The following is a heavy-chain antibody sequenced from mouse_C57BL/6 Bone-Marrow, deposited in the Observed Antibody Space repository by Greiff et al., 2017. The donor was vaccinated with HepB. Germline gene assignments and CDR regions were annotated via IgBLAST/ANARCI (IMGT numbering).Heavy chain of an antibody. CDR3: ASRYYYGSSYNY. Sequence: VQLQQPGAELVKPGASVKLSCKASGYTFTSYWMHWVKQRPGQGLEWIGMIHPNSGSTNYNEKFKSKATLTVDKSSSTAYMQLSSLTSEDSAVYYCASRYYYGSSYNYWGQGTTLTVSS. CDR1: GYTFTSYW. CDR2: IHPNSGST. D-gene: IGHD1-1*01. V-gene: IGHV1-64*01. J-gene: IGHJ2*01.